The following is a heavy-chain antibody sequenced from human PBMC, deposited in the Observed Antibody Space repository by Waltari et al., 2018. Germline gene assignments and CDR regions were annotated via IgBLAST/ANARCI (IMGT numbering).Heavy chain of an antibody. J-gene: IGHJ3*01. CDR2: VYGTGNT. CDR1: GFTVNSNY. V-gene: IGHV3-53*03. D-gene: IGHD2-15*01. CDR3: ARRLVVAGTLDVFDL. Sequence: EVQLVESGGDLIQPGGSLRLSCAASGFTVNSNYINWVRQSPGKGLEWVLVVYGTGNTEYADSVKGRFTTSRDNSKNTVYLQMDSLRVEDTAMYYCARRLVVAGTLDVFDLWGQGTRVIVSS.